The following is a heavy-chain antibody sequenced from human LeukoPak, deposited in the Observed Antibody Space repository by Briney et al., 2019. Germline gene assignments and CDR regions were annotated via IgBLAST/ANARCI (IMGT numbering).Heavy chain of an antibody. J-gene: IGHJ3*02. CDR1: GYSISNGYF. Sequence: SETLSLTCTVSGYSISNGYFWGWIRQPPGKGLEWIGNIYRTGTTFYNPSLQSRVSISVDTSKNTFSLKLRSVTAADTAVYYCARDGYNPVAFDIWGQGTVVTVSS. D-gene: IGHD5-24*01. CDR3: ARDGYNPVAFDI. V-gene: IGHV4-38-2*02. CDR2: IYRTGTT.